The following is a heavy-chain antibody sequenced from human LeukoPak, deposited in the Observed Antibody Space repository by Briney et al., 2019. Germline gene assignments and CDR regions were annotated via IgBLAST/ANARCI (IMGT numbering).Heavy chain of an antibody. D-gene: IGHD3-10*01. CDR2: ISSSSSTI. CDR3: ASSYYYASGPLIG. V-gene: IGHV3-48*04. Sequence: GGSLRLSCAASGFTFSTYSMNWVRQAPGKGLEWISYISSSSSTIYYADSVKGRFTISRDNAKNSLYLQMNSLRAEDTAVYYCASSYYYASGPLIGWGQGTLVTVSS. J-gene: IGHJ4*02. CDR1: GFTFSTYS.